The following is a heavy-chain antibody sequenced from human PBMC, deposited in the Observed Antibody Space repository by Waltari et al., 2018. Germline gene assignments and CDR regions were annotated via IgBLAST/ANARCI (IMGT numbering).Heavy chain of an antibody. CDR3: ARGSSRVDF. Sequence: QVQLVQSGAEVRKPGASVKVSCKASGYLFTGIYINWVRQAPGQGFEWMGWINPQSGDTNYAQKFRGRITMTRDTAITTAYIELSSLTSDDTAVYYCARGSSRVDFWGQGTLVTVSS. D-gene: IGHD2-2*01. CDR1: GYLFTGIY. J-gene: IGHJ4*02. V-gene: IGHV1-2*02. CDR2: INPQSGDT.